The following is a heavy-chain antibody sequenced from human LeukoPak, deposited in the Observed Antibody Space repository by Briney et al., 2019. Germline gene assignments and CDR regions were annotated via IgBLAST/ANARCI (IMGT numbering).Heavy chain of an antibody. V-gene: IGHV4-39*07. CDR3: ARAGRWSPRFGPKNNYWYFDL. D-gene: IGHD3-3*01. Sequence: SETLSLTCIVSGGSISTSAYYWGWIRQPPGEGLQWIGSIYHSGSTYYNPSLKSRVTISVDRSKNQFSLKLSSVTAADTAVYYCARAGRWSPRFGPKNNYWYFDLWGRGTLVTVSS. J-gene: IGHJ2*01. CDR1: GGSISTSAYY. CDR2: IYHSGST.